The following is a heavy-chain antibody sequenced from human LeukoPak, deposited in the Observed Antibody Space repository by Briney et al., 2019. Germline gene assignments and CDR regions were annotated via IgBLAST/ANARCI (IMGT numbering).Heavy chain of an antibody. V-gene: IGHV1-8*01. D-gene: IGHD1-26*01. CDR2: MNPNSGNT. CDR3: ATGPEWGSYQRGYYYYCGMDV. CDR1: GYTFSIYD. Sequence: GSSVTVSYRSSGYTFSIYDIHWVRQATGQGLEWMGWMNPNSGNTGYAQKFQGRVTMTRNTSISTAYMELSRLRSDDTAVYYCATGPEWGSYQRGYYYYCGMDVWGQGTTVTVSS. J-gene: IGHJ6*02.